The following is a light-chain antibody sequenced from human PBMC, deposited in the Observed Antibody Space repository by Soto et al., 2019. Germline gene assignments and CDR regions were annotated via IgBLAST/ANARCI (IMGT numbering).Light chain of an antibody. CDR1: QSVSTY. Sequence: EIVMTQSPATLSVSPGERATLSCRASQSVSTYLAWYQQQPGQPPRLLIYGASSRATGIPDRFSGSGSGTDFTLTISRLEPEDFAVYYCQEYGSTFGGGTKVDIK. J-gene: IGKJ4*01. CDR2: GAS. CDR3: QEYGST. V-gene: IGKV3-20*01.